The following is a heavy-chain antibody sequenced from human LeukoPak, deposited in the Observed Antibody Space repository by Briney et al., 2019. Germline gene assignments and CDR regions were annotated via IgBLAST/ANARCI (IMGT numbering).Heavy chain of an antibody. J-gene: IGHJ3*02. V-gene: IGHV4-59*12. CDR1: GGSISSYY. D-gene: IGHD1-14*01. Sequence: SETLSLTCTVSGGSISSYYWSWIRQPPGKGLEWIGYIYYSGSTNYNPSLKSRVTISVKTSKNQFSLKLRSVTAADTAVYYCARTLRRTNAFDIWGQGTMVTVSS. CDR2: IYYSGST. CDR3: ARTLRRTNAFDI.